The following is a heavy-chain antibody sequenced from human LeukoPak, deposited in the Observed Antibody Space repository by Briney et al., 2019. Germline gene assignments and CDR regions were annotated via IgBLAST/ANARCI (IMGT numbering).Heavy chain of an antibody. Sequence: PSETLSLTCAVYGGSFSGYYWSWIRQPPGKGLEWIGEINHSGSTNYNPSLKSRVTISVDTSKNQFSLKLSSVTAADTAVYYCARVFQGGDGAFDIWGQGTMVTVSS. CDR3: ARVFQGGDGAFDI. CDR2: INHSGST. V-gene: IGHV4-34*01. J-gene: IGHJ3*02. CDR1: GGSFSGYY. D-gene: IGHD3-16*01.